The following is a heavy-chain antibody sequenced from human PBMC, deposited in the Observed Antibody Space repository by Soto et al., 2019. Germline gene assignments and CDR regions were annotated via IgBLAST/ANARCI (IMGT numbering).Heavy chain of an antibody. CDR3: AKEEEMYSTRHNWFDF. D-gene: IGHD6-13*01. V-gene: IGHV3-30*18. J-gene: IGHJ5*01. CDR1: GFSFSVFG. Sequence: QVQLEESGGGVVQAGGSLRLSCAASGFSFSVFGMHWVRQAPGKGPEWLTVISYEGSDKYYADSVKGRFTISRDNSKNXLYLQMDSLRPEDTAVYYCAKEEEMYSTRHNWFDFWGQGTLVTVSS. CDR2: ISYEGSDK.